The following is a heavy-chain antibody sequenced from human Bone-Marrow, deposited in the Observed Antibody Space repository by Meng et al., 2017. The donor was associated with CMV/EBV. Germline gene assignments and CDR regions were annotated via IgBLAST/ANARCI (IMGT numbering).Heavy chain of an antibody. Sequence: GSLRLSCTVSGGSISSYYWSWIRQPPGKGLEWIGYIYYSGSTNYNPSLKSRVTISVDTSKNQFSLKLSSVTAADTAVYYCARNQAYYDFWSGYQHYYYGMDVWGQGTTVTGSS. CDR1: GGSISSYY. V-gene: IGHV4-59*01. J-gene: IGHJ6*01. CDR2: IYYSGST. D-gene: IGHD3-3*01. CDR3: ARNQAYYDFWSGYQHYYYGMDV.